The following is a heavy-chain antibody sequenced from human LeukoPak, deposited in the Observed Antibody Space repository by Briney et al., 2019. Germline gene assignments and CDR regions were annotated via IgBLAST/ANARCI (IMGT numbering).Heavy chain of an antibody. Sequence: PSETLSLTCAVYGGSFSGYYWSWIRQPPGKGLEWIGEINHSGSTNYNPSLKSRVTISVDTSKNQFSLKLSSVTAADTAVYYCARGLRIVGASQSRKTNWFDPWGQGTLVTVSS. J-gene: IGHJ5*02. D-gene: IGHD1-26*01. V-gene: IGHV4-34*01. CDR1: GGSFSGYY. CDR2: INHSGST. CDR3: ARGLRIVGASQSRKTNWFDP.